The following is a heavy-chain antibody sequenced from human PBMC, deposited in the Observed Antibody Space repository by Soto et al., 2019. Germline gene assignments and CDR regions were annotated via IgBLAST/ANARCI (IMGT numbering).Heavy chain of an antibody. CDR2: ISYDGSNK. CDR1: GFTFSSYA. V-gene: IGHV3-30-3*01. D-gene: IGHD3-22*01. J-gene: IGHJ4*02. Sequence: PGGSLRLSCTASGFTFSSYAMHWVRQAPGKGLEWVAVISYDGSNKYYADSVKGRFTISRDNSKNTLYLQMNSLRAEDTAVYYCAIGAYYYDSLSYWGQGTLVTVSS. CDR3: AIGAYYYDSLSY.